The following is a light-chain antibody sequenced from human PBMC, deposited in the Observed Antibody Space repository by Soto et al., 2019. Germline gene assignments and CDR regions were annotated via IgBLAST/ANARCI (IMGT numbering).Light chain of an antibody. CDR2: GSS. V-gene: IGKV3-15*01. CDR3: QQYNNWPYT. Sequence: IVMTQSPATLSVSPGERATLSCRASQSVGSNLAWYQQKLGQAPRLLIYGSSTRPTGIPARFRVSGSGTKYTLTISSLQSEDFAAYYCQQYNNWPYTFAQGTKLEIK. J-gene: IGKJ2*01. CDR1: QSVGSN.